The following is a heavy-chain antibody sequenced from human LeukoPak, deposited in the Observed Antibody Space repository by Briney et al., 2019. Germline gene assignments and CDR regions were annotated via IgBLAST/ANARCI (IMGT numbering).Heavy chain of an antibody. Sequence: SETLSLTCTVSGGSISSYYWSWIRQPPGKGLEWIGYIYYSGSTNYNTSLKSRVTISVDTSKNQFSLKLSSVTAADTAVYYCAREVSTMVRGVIGLMDVWGQGTTVTVSS. CDR1: GGSISSYY. J-gene: IGHJ6*02. CDR2: IYYSGST. CDR3: AREVSTMVRGVIGLMDV. V-gene: IGHV4-59*01. D-gene: IGHD3-10*01.